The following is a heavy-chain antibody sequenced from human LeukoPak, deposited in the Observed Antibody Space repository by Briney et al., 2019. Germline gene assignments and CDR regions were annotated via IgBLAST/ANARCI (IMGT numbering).Heavy chain of an antibody. CDR3: ARDKAVAGGMDV. J-gene: IGHJ6*02. D-gene: IGHD3-10*01. CDR2: ISAYNGNT. CDR1: GYTFTIYG. V-gene: IGHV1-18*01. Sequence: ASVTVSFKASGYTFTIYGISWVRQAPGQGREGMGWISAYNGNTNYAQKLQGRVTMTTDTSTSTAYMELRSLRSDDTAVYYCARDKAVAGGMDVWGQGTTVTVSS.